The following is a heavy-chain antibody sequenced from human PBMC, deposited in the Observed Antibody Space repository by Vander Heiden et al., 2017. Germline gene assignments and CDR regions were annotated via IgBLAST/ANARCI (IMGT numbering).Heavy chain of an antibody. Sequence: QVQLVQSGAEAKKPGAPVKVSCMSSAATFTGYHVHWVRQARGQGLEWMAWINFDSGGTNSAQNFQGRVTVTRDTSISTAYMELSSLTSADTAVYYCAREAVARVDYWGQGTLVTVSS. CDR3: AREAVARVDY. CDR1: AATFTGYH. V-gene: IGHV1-2*02. D-gene: IGHD5-12*01. J-gene: IGHJ4*02. CDR2: INFDSGGT.